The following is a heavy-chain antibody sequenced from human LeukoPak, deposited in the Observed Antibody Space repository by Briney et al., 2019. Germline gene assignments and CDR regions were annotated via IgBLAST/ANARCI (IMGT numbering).Heavy chain of an antibody. Sequence: PVGSLRLSCAASGFTFSHYGMHWVRQAPGKGLGWGAVIWNDGSNNYYADSAKGRFTISRDNSKNTLYLQMNSLRAEDTAVYYCAKDAQRGFDYSNSLEYWGQGTLVTVS. J-gene: IGHJ4*02. CDR1: GFTFSHYG. CDR2: IWNDGSNN. V-gene: IGHV3-33*06. D-gene: IGHD4-11*01. CDR3: AKDAQRGFDYSNSLEY.